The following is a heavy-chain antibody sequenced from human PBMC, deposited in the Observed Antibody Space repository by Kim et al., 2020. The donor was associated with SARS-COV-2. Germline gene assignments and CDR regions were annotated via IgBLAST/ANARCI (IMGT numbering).Heavy chain of an antibody. CDR1: GGSISSSTYY. D-gene: IGHD3-16*01. V-gene: IGHV4-39*01. CDR2: MFYSRST. J-gene: IGHJ5*02. Sequence: SETLSLTCTVSGGSISSSTYYWGWIRQPPGTGLEWLGSMFYSRSTYYNPSPKSRVTIFVDTSKNQFSLKLSSVTAADTAVYYCARHLIVGGVTYNWFDTWGQGTLVTVSS. CDR3: ARHLIVGGVTYNWFDT.